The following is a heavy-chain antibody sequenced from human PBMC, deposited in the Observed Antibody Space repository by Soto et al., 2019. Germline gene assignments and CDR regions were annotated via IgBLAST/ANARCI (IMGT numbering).Heavy chain of an antibody. J-gene: IGHJ3*02. CDR1: GGSISSGSYY. CDR3: ARGGYYDSSGYPDAFDI. Sequence: NPSETLSLTCTVSGGSISSGSYYWSWIRQHPGKGLEWIGYIYYSGSTYYNPSLKSRVTISVDTSKNQFSLKPSSVTAADTAVYYCARGGYYDSSGYPDAFDIWGQGTMVTVSS. D-gene: IGHD3-22*01. CDR2: IYYSGST. V-gene: IGHV4-31*03.